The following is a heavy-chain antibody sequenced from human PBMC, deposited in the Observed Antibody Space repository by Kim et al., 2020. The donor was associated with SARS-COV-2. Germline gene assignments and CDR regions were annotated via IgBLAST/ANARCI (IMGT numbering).Heavy chain of an antibody. D-gene: IGHD2-21*01. V-gene: IGHV1-18*04. CDR1: GYIFTSYG. CDR3: SRGGGGHCRAGGCHSGDY. J-gene: IGHJ4*02. CDR2: INTYSSDT. Sequence: ASVKVSCKASGYIFTSYGITWVRQAPGQGLEWMGWINTYSSDTNYAQNLQGRVTMTVDTSASTAYMELTSLRSDDTAVYYCSRGGGGHCRAGGCHSGDYWGQGTLVTVSS.